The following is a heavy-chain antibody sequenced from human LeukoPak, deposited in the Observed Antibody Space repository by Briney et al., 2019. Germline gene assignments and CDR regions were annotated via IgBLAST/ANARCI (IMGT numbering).Heavy chain of an antibody. Sequence: SETLSLTCAVYGGSFSGYYRSWIRQPPGKGLEWIGEINHSGSTNYNPSLKSRVTISVDTSKNQFSLKLSSVTAADTAVYYCARGRGYYDSSGYIAFDPWGQGTLVTVSS. J-gene: IGHJ5*02. CDR2: INHSGST. CDR3: ARGRGYYDSSGYIAFDP. V-gene: IGHV4-34*01. D-gene: IGHD3-22*01. CDR1: GGSFSGYY.